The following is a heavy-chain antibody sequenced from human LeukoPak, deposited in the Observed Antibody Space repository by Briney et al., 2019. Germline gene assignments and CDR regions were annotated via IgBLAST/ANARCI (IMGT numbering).Heavy chain of an antibody. V-gene: IGHV1-2*02. D-gene: IGHD4-17*01. CDR3: ARADGTGDYGDYVGEGDYYSYDMDV. CDR2: IHPNTGGT. CDR1: GYTFTSYG. J-gene: IGHJ6*02. Sequence: KPGASVKVSCKASGYTFTSYGISWVRQAPGQGLEWMGWIHPNTGGTKYAQKFQGRVTLTRDTSISTAYMELSRLRSDDTAMYFCARADGTGDYGDYVGEGDYYSYDMDVWGQGTTVTVSS.